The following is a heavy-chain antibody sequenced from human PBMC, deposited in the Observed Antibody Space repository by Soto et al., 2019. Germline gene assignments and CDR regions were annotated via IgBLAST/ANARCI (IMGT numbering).Heavy chain of an antibody. V-gene: IGHV4-59*01. CDR3: AKDLEVATWFDP. Sequence: SSDTLSLTCSVCTASIVRYYWSWILQPPGKGLEWIGYIHYSGSTKYNPSLKSRVTISIDTSKNQFSLKLTSVTAADTDVYYCAKDLEVATWFDPWGQGTLVTVSS. CDR1: TASIVRYY. J-gene: IGHJ5*02. D-gene: IGHD3-3*01. CDR2: IHYSGST.